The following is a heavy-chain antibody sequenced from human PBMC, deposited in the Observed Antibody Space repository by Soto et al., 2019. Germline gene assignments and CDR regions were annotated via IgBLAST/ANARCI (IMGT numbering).Heavy chain of an antibody. CDR3: ARVGKYCSGGSCYSYYFDY. CDR2: IYYSGST. D-gene: IGHD2-15*01. J-gene: IGHJ4*02. V-gene: IGHV4-59*01. Sequence: SETLSLTCTVSGGSISSYYWSWIRQPPGKGLEWIGYIYYSGSTNYNPSLKSRVTISVDTSKNQFSLKLSSVTAADTAAYYCARVGKYCSGGSCYSYYFDYWGQGTLVTVSS. CDR1: GGSISSYY.